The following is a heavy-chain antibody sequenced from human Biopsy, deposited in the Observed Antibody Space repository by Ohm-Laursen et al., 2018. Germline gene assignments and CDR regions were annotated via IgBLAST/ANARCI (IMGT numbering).Heavy chain of an antibody. V-gene: IGHV4-38-2*02. CDR2: VYDSGKS. CDR1: GGSISSGYY. J-gene: IGHJ5*02. D-gene: IGHD3-9*01. Sequence: TLSLTCSVSGGSISSGYYWGWIRQPPGKGLEWIGSVYDSGKSYFNPSLKSRVTISVDVSKSQFSLKLSSVTAADTAVYYCARDRFDLLTPNWFDPWGQGTLVTVSS. CDR3: ARDRFDLLTPNWFDP.